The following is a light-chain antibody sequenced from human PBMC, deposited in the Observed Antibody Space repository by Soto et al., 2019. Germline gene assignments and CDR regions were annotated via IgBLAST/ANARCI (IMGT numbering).Light chain of an antibody. Sequence: DIHMTQSPSTLSALVGDRVTITCRASQSINSWLAWYQQKPGKAPKLLIQKASSLESGVPSRFSGSGSGTEFTLTISSLQTEDFATYYCKQYNTHHTFGQ. CDR1: QSINSW. J-gene: IGKJ2*01. CDR3: KQYNTHHT. V-gene: IGKV1-5*03. CDR2: KAS.